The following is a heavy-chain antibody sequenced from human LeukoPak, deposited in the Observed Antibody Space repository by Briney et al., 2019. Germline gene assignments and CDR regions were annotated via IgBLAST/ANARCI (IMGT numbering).Heavy chain of an antibody. Sequence: TGGSLRLSCAASGFTFSSYAMNWVRQAPGKGLEWVSSISGGAGGAAYAHSVKGRFTMSRDNSKNTLYLQMNSLRAEDTAVYYCAKDGGYGSGSYYPDYWGQGTLVTVSS. CDR3: AKDGGYGSGSYYPDY. CDR2: ISGGAGGA. D-gene: IGHD3-10*01. V-gene: IGHV3-23*01. CDR1: GFTFSSYA. J-gene: IGHJ4*02.